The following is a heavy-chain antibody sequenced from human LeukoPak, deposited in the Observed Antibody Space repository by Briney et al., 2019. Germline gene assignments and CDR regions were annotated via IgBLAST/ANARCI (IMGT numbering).Heavy chain of an antibody. J-gene: IGHJ5*02. Sequence: LVKVSCKASGGTFSSYTISWVRQAPGQGLEWMGRIIPILGIANYAQKFQGRVTITADKSTSTAYMELSSLRSEDTAVYYCARDYRASSIVVVPAASYNWCDPWGQGTLVTVSS. D-gene: IGHD2-2*01. V-gene: IGHV1-69*04. CDR3: ARDYRASSIVVVPAASYNWCDP. CDR1: GGTFSSYT. CDR2: IIPILGIA.